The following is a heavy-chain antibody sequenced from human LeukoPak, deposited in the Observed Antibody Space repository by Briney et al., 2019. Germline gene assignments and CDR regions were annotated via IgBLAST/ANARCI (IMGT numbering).Heavy chain of an antibody. CDR2: IFSSGNI. J-gene: IGHJ4*02. D-gene: IGHD6-19*01. Sequence: SETLSLTCTVSGGSMTNYYWSWIRQPAGKGLEWIGRIFSSGNINYNPSLKSRVTMSIDTSKNQFSLKLNSVTAADTAVYYCAKMGSGWNSGNYWGQGTLVTVSS. V-gene: IGHV4-4*07. CDR1: GGSMTNYY. CDR3: AKMGSGWNSGNY.